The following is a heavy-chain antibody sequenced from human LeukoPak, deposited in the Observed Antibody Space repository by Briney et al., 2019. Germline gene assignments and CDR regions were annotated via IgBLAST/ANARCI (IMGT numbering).Heavy chain of an antibody. CDR2: IYTSGST. CDR3: ARADIVVVPAALYWYFDL. V-gene: IGHV4-61*02. D-gene: IGHD2-2*01. Sequence: SETLSLTCTVSGGSISSGSYYWSWIRQPAGKGLEWIGRIYTSGSTNYNPSLKSRVTISVDTSKNQFSLKLSSVTAVDTAVYYCARADIVVVPAALYWYFDLWAVAPWSLSPQ. CDR1: GGSISSGSYY. J-gene: IGHJ2*01.